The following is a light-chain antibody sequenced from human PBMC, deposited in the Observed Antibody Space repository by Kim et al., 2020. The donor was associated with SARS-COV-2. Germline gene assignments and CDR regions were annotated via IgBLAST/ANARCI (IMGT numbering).Light chain of an antibody. CDR2: DAS. V-gene: IGKV3-11*01. Sequence: EIVLTQSPATLSLSPGERATLSCRASQSVSIYLAWYQQKPGQAPRLLIYDASNRATGIPARFSGSGSGTDFTLTISSLEPEDFGVYFCQQRYNWPPITIGQGTRLEIK. J-gene: IGKJ5*01. CDR1: QSVSIY. CDR3: QQRYNWPPIT.